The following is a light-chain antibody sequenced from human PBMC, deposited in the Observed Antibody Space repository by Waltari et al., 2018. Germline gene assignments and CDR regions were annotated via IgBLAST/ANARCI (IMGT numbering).Light chain of an antibody. J-gene: IGLJ3*02. CDR3: SSYTTSSTVV. V-gene: IGLV2-14*01. CDR1: SRAVGGYNY. CDR2: EVS. Sequence: QSALTQPASVSGSPGQSITIPCTGTSRAVGGYNYVSWYQQHPGKAPKLMIYEVSNRPSGLSNRFSGSKSGNTASLTISGLQAEDEADYYCSSYTTSSTVVFGGGTKLTVL.